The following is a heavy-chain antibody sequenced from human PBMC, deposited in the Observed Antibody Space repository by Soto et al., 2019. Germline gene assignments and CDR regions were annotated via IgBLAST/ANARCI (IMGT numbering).Heavy chain of an antibody. CDR3: ARETGGYDMDV. J-gene: IGHJ6*02. Sequence: GGSLRLSCAASGFTFSSYWMSWVRQAPGKGLEWVANIKQDGNEKHYVDSVKGRFTISRDNAKNSLYLQMNSLRVEDTAVYYCARETGGYDMDVWGQGTTVTVSS. CDR2: IKQDGNEK. V-gene: IGHV3-7*01. CDR1: GFTFSSYW.